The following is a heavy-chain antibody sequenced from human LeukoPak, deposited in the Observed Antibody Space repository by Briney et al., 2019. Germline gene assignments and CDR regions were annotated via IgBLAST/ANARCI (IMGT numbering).Heavy chain of an antibody. Sequence: SETLSLTCTVSGGSISSYYWSWIRQPARQGLERLGRIYASGSTNYNPSLKSRVTMSVDTSKNQFSLKLSSVTAADTAVYYCARGPYYYDSSGPNWFDPWGQGTLVTVSS. CDR3: ARGPYYYDSSGPNWFDP. D-gene: IGHD3-22*01. CDR2: IYASGST. V-gene: IGHV4-4*07. CDR1: GGSISSYY. J-gene: IGHJ5*02.